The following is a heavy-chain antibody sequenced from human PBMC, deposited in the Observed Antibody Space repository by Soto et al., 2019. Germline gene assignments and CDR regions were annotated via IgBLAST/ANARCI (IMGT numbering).Heavy chain of an antibody. CDR3: ARAYGSGSFDY. CDR2: INPNSGGT. CDR1: GYTFTGYY. Sequence: ASVKVSCKASGYTFTGYYMHWVRQAPGQGLEWMGWINPNSGGTNYAQKFQGWATMTRDTSISTAYMELSRLRSDDTAVYYCARAYGSGSFDYWGQGTLVTVSS. J-gene: IGHJ4*02. D-gene: IGHD3-10*01. V-gene: IGHV1-2*04.